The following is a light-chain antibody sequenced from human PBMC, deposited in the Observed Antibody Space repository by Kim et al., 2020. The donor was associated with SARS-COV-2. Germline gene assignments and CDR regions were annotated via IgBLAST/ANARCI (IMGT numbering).Light chain of an antibody. Sequence: SYELTQPPSVSVSPGQTASITCSGDKLGDKYACWYQQKPGQSPVLVIYQDSKRPSGIPERFSGSNSGNTATLTISGTQAMDEADYYCQAWDSGTEVVFGGGTKLTVL. CDR1: KLGDKY. CDR2: QDS. V-gene: IGLV3-1*01. J-gene: IGLJ2*01. CDR3: QAWDSGTEVV.